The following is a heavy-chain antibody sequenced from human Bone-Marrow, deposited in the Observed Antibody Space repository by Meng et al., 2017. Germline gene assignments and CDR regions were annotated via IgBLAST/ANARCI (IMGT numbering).Heavy chain of an antibody. CDR3: ARHIAVAGTWAHGMDV. J-gene: IGHJ6*02. Sequence: SVKVSCKASVYTFTSYAMNWVRQAPGQGLEWMGGIIPIFGTANYAQKFQGRVTITADKSTSTAYMELSSLRSEDTAVYYCARHIAVAGTWAHGMDVWGQGTTVTVSS. CDR2: IIPIFGTA. D-gene: IGHD6-19*01. CDR1: VYTFTSYA. V-gene: IGHV1-69*06.